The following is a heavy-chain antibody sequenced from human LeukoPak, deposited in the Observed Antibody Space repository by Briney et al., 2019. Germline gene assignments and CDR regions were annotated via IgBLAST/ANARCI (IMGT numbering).Heavy chain of an antibody. CDR3: ARDGYLGYCRGGSCPDFDY. CDR2: ISSSGSTI. D-gene: IGHD2-15*01. CDR1: GFTFSSYE. J-gene: IGHJ4*02. Sequence: GGSLRLSCAASGFTFSSYEMNWVRQAPGKGLEWVSYISSSGSTIYYADSVKGRFTISRDNAKNSLYLQMNSLRAEDTAVYYCARDGYLGYCRGGSCPDFDYWGQGILVTV. V-gene: IGHV3-48*03.